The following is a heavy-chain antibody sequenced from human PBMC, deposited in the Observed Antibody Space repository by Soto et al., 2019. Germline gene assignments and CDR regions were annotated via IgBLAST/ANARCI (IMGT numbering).Heavy chain of an antibody. D-gene: IGHD3-16*02. CDR3: ARSGLITSGRVIVY. CDR2: INPNSGGT. J-gene: IGHJ4*02. Sequence: ASVKVSCKASGYTFTGYYIHCVRQAPGQGVEWMGWINPNSGGTNYAQKFQGRVSMTRDTSISTVYMEVSRLRSDATAVYSWARSGLITSGRVIVYWGQGTLVTVSS. V-gene: IGHV1-2*02. CDR1: GYTFTGYY.